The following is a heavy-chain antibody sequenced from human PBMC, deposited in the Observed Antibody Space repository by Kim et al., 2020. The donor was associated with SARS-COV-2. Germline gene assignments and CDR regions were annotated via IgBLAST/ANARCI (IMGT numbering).Heavy chain of an antibody. CDR1: GDSTNSGAYY. J-gene: IGHJ4*02. CDR2: IYFSGTT. Sequence: SETLSLTCTVSGDSTNSGAYYWSWIRQHSGKGLEWIGHIYFSGTTYYNPSLKSRVAISLDTSKNQFSLKLRFVTAADTAIYYCARYSSDSGKYYFDYWGQGNLVTVSS. D-gene: IGHD6-19*01. V-gene: IGHV4-31*03. CDR3: ARYSSDSGKYYFDY.